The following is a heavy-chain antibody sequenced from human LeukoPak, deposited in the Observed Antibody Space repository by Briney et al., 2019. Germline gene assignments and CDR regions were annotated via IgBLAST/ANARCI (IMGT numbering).Heavy chain of an antibody. D-gene: IGHD2/OR15-2a*01. J-gene: IGHJ4*02. Sequence: GASVKVSCKASGYTFTGYHMHWVRQAPGQGLEWMGWINPNSGGTNYAQKFQGRVTMTRDTSISTAYMELSRLRSDDTAVYYCARDAPTNILFDYWGQGTLVTVSS. V-gene: IGHV1-2*02. CDR2: INPNSGGT. CDR3: ARDAPTNILFDY. CDR1: GYTFTGYH.